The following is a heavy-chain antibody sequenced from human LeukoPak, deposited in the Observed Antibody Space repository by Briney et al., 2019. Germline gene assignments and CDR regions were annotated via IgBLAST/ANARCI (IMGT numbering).Heavy chain of an antibody. D-gene: IGHD6-13*01. V-gene: IGHV4-59*01. CDR1: GGSISSYY. J-gene: IGHJ5*02. CDR2: IYYSGST. Sequence: TSETLSLICTVSGGSISSYYWSWIRQPPGKGLEWIGYIYYSGSTNYNPSLKSRVTISVDTSKNQFSLKLSSVTAADTAVYYCARKGSSWYNWFDPWGQGTLVTVSS. CDR3: ARKGSSWYNWFDP.